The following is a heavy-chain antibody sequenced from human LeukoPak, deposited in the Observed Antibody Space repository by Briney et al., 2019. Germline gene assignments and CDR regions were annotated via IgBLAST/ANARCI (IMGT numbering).Heavy chain of an antibody. D-gene: IGHD3-16*02. V-gene: IGHV5-51*01. J-gene: IGHJ3*02. CDR2: IYPGDSDT. Sequence: GESLKISCKGSGYSFTSYWIGWVRQMPGKGLEWMGIIYPGDSDTRYSPSFQGQVTISADKSISTAYLQWSSLKASDTAMYYCASRGNVWGSYRPSDAFDIWGQGTMVTVSS. CDR1: GYSFTSYW. CDR3: ASRGNVWGSYRPSDAFDI.